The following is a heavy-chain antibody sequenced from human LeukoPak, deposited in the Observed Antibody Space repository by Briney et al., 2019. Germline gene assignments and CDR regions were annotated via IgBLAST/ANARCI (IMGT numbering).Heavy chain of an antibody. CDR3: ARVKNPSYFDWSPPRYFDL. CDR2: IYYSGST. CDR1: GGSISSSSYY. J-gene: IGHJ2*01. D-gene: IGHD3-9*01. Sequence: PSETLSLTCTVSGGSISSSSYYWGWIRQPPGKGLEWIGSIYYSGSTYYNPSLKTRVTISVDTSKNQFSLNLSSVTAADTAVYYCARVKNPSYFDWSPPRYFDLWGRGTLVTVSS. V-gene: IGHV4-39*01.